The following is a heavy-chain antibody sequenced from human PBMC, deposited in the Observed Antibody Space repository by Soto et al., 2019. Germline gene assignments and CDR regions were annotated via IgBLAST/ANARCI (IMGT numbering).Heavy chain of an antibody. V-gene: IGHV4-31*03. J-gene: IGHJ4*01. CDR2: IYYSGST. Sequence: SETLSLTCTVSGGSISSGGFFWSWIRQHPGQGLEWLGYIYYSGSTYYNPALKSRVTISVDTSKNQFALKLSSVTAADTAVYDCARAPIEWGQGTLVTVSS. D-gene: IGHD1-26*01. CDR3: ARAPIE. CDR1: GGSISSGGFF.